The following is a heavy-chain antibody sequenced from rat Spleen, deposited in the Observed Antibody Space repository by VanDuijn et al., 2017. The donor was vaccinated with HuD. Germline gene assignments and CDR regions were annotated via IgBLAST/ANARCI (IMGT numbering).Heavy chain of an antibody. CDR3: ARLGGLWRGTYGIMDA. V-gene: IGHV2-30*01. CDR1: GFSLNSYN. D-gene: IGHD2-1*01. Sequence: QVQLKESGPGLVQPSQTLSLTCTVSGFSLNSYNVHWVRQPTGKGLEWMGVIWAGGNTDSNSALTSRLDISRDTSKGQVFLKMNSLQTEDTATYYCARLGGLWRGTYGIMDAWGQGASVTVPS. CDR2: IWAGGNT. J-gene: IGHJ4*01.